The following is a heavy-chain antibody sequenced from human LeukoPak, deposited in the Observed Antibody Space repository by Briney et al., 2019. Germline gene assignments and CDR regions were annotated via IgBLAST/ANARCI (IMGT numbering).Heavy chain of an antibody. J-gene: IGHJ4*02. CDR2: IYSGGTT. V-gene: IGHV3-53*04. D-gene: IGHD2-15*01. Sequence: GGSLRLSCAASGCTVSSNYMSWVRQAPGKGLEWVSVIYSGGTTYYADSVKGRFTISRHNSKNTLYLQMNSLRAEDTAVYYCAREARYCSGGSCGYWGQGTLVTVSS. CDR1: GCTVSSNY. CDR3: AREARYCSGGSCGY.